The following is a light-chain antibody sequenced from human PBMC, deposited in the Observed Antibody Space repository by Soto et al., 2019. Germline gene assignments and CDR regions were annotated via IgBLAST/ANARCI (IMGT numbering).Light chain of an antibody. CDR2: DAS. V-gene: IGKV3-11*01. CDR1: QSVNSY. CDR3: QQRTNWPTST. Sequence: EIVLTQSPATLSWSPGERDTLSCRASQSVNSYLAWYQQRPGQAPRLLIHDASSRATGIPARFSGSGSGTDFTLTISSLEPEDFAVYYCQQRTNWPTSTFGQGTRLEIK. J-gene: IGKJ5*01.